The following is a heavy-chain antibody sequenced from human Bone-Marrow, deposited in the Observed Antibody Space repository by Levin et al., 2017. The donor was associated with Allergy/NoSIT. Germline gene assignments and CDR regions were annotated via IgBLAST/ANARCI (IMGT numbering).Heavy chain of an antibody. CDR2: ISSSSTTI. D-gene: IGHD6-13*01. Sequence: SCVGSGFSLSHYSMHWVRQAPGKGLEWLSYISSSSTTIYYADSVKGRVTISRDNADNSLFLQMDSLRPEDTAVYFCARDRGSSSWFSNYYYYMDVWGRGTTVTVSS. CDR1: GFSLSHYS. CDR3: ARDRGSSSWFSNYYYYMDV. J-gene: IGHJ6*03. V-gene: IGHV3-48*01.